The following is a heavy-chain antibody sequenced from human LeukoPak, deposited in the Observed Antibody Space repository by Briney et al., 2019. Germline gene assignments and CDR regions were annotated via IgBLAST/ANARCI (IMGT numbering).Heavy chain of an antibody. J-gene: IGHJ6*03. CDR3: AGGCTNGVCYGTYYYYYYMDV. CDR1: GFTFSSYA. V-gene: IGHV3-30*04. CDR2: ISYDGSNK. D-gene: IGHD2-8*01. Sequence: GGSLRLSCAASGFTFSSYAMHWVRQAPGKGLEWVAVISYDGSNKYYADSVKGRFTISRDNSKNTLYLQMNSLRAEDTAVYYCAGGCTNGVCYGTYYYYYYMDVWGKGTTVTVSS.